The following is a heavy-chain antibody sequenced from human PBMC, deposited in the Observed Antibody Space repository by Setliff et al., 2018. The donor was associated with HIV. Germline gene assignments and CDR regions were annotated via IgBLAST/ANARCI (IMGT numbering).Heavy chain of an antibody. Sequence: HPGGSLRLSCAASGFTFSAHGMHWVRQAPGKGLEWVTFINYDDNYEYYADSVKGRFTIARDDTKNTVSLQMTNLEPGDTAMYYCAKGGYGGAYYVAGYWGQGTKVTVSS. V-gene: IGHV3-30*02. CDR1: GFTFSAHG. CDR3: AKGGYGGAYYVAGY. D-gene: IGHD5-18*01. CDR2: INYDDNYE. J-gene: IGHJ4*02.